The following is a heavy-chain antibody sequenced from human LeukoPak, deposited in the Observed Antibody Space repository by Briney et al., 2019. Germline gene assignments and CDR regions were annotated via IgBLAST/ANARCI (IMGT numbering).Heavy chain of an antibody. J-gene: IGHJ5*02. Sequence: SETLSLTCAVSGGSISNGGYSWSWIRQPPGKGLEWIGYIYHRGSTYYNPSLKSRVTISVDRSKNQFSLKLSSVTAADTAVYYCAREVGYYDSWFDPWGQGTLVTVSS. CDR3: AREVGYYDSWFDP. CDR2: IYHRGST. CDR1: GGSISNGGYS. V-gene: IGHV4-30-2*01. D-gene: IGHD3-22*01.